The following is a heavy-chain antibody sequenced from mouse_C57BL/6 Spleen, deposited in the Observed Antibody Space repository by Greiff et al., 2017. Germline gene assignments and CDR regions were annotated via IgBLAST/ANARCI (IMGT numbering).Heavy chain of an antibody. CDR3: ARIPQKARKGYFDV. CDR1: GYTFTSYW. Sequence: QVQLKQPGAELVRPGSSVKLSCKASGYTFTSYWMDWVKQRPGQGLEWIGNIYPSDSETHYNQKFKDKATLTVDKSSSTAYMQLSSLTSEDSAVYYCARIPQKARKGYFDVWGTGTTVTVSS. CDR2: IYPSDSET. D-gene: IGHD3-2*02. V-gene: IGHV1-61*01. J-gene: IGHJ1*03.